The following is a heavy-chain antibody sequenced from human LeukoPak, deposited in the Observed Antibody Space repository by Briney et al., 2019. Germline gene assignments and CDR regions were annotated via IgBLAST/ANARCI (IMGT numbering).Heavy chain of an antibody. CDR3: ARSYSYGYFDY. Sequence: KPSQTLSLTCTVSGGSISSGGYYWSWIRQPPGKGLEWIGYIYHSGSTYYNPSLKSRVTISVDRSKNQFSLKLSSVTAADTAVYYCARSYSYGYFDYWGQGTLVTVSS. CDR1: GGSISSGGYY. V-gene: IGHV4-30-2*01. J-gene: IGHJ4*02. D-gene: IGHD5-18*01. CDR2: IYHSGST.